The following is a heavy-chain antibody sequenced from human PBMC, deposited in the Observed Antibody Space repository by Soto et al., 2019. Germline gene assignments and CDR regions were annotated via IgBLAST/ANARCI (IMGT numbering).Heavy chain of an antibody. V-gene: IGHV3-30-3*01. J-gene: IGHJ4*02. CDR1: GFTFSSYA. CDR2: ISYDGSNK. CDR3: VRGGGGYCISTSCYAKNRY. Sequence: QVQLVESGGGVVQPGRSLRLSCAASGFTFSSYAMHWVRQAPGKGLEWVAVISYDGSNKYYADSVKGRFTISRDNSKNTLYLQMISLRAEDTAVYYCVRGGGGYCISTSCYAKNRYWGQGTLVTVSS. D-gene: IGHD2-2*01.